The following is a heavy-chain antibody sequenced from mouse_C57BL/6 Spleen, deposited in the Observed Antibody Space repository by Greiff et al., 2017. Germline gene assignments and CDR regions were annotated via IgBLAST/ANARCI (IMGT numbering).Heavy chain of an antibody. CDR1: GYTFTSYW. CDR3: ARARASSGFTSAFDT. Sequence: VQLQQPGAELVRPGSSVKLSCKASGYTFTSYWMHWVKQRPIQGLEWIGNIDPSDSETHYNQKFKDKATLTVDKSSSTAYMQLSSLTSEDSAVSFCARARASSGFTSAFDTSGQNTTLSLSS. J-gene: IGHJ2*01. D-gene: IGHD3-2*02. V-gene: IGHV1-52*01. CDR2: IDPSDSET.